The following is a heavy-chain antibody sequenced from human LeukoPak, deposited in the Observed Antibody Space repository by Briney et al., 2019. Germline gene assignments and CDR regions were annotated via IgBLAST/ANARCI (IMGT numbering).Heavy chain of an antibody. Sequence: SETLSLTCTVSGGSISSSSYYWSWIRQPPGKGLEWVGYIYYSGSTSGSTNYNPSLKSRVTFSVDTSKNQFSLKLNSVTAADTAVYYCATVGRDAYRGLYYSHYWGQGTLVTVSS. CDR1: GGSISSSSYY. CDR3: ATVGRDAYRGLYYSHY. D-gene: IGHD5-24*01. CDR2: IYYSGSTSGST. J-gene: IGHJ4*02. V-gene: IGHV4-61*01.